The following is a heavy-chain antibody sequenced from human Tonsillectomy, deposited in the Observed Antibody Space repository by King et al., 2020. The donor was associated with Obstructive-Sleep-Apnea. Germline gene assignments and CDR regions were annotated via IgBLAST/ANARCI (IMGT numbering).Heavy chain of an antibody. V-gene: IGHV4-30-4*01. CDR2: IYYSGST. CDR1: GGSISSGDYY. J-gene: IGHJ4*02. D-gene: IGHD4-17*01. CDR3: ARDRVIYGAYVPLEFFDY. Sequence: QLQESGPGLVKPSQTLSLTCTVSGGSISSGDYYWSWIRQPPGKGLEWIGYIYYSGSTYYNPSLKSRVTISVDTSKNQFSLKLSSVTAADTAVYYCARDRVIYGAYVPLEFFDYWGQGTLVTVSS.